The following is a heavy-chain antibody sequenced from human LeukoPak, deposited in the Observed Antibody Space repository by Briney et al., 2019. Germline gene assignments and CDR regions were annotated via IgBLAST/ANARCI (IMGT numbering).Heavy chain of an antibody. CDR2: IYYSGST. V-gene: IGHV4-59*12. CDR3: ARDRGARELDY. J-gene: IGHJ4*02. Sequence: SETLSLTCTVSGGSISSYYWSWIRQPPGKGLEWIGYIYYSGSTNYNPSLKSRVTISVDTSKNQFSLKLSSVTAAGTAVYYCARDRGARELDYWGQGTLVTVSS. CDR1: GGSISSYY. D-gene: IGHD1-7*01.